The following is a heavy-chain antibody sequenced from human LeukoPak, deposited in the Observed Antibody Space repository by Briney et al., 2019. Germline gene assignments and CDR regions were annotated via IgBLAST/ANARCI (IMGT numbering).Heavy chain of an antibody. V-gene: IGHV3-7*01. D-gene: IGHD1-20*01. J-gene: IGHJ4*02. Sequence: GGSLRLSCAASGFTFSSYWMSWVRQAPGKGLEWVANIKQDGSEKYYVDSVKGRFTISRDNAKNSLYLQMNSLRAEDTAVYYCARGPGGNWKDFDYWGQGTLVTVS. CDR3: ARGPGGNWKDFDY. CDR1: GFTFSSYW. CDR2: IKQDGSEK.